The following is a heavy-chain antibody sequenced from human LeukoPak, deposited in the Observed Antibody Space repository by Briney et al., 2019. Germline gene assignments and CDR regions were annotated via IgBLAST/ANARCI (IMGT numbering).Heavy chain of an antibody. CDR2: ISSSGTTI. CDR3: ARARAYYYESSLLFDY. CDR1: GFTFSDYY. J-gene: IGHJ4*02. D-gene: IGHD3-22*01. Sequence: KPGGPLTLSCAASGFTFSDYYMSWIRQAPGKGLEWVSYISSSGTTIYYADSVKGRFTISRDNAKNSLYLQMNSLRAEETAVYYCARARAYYYESSLLFDYWGQGTLVTVSS. V-gene: IGHV3-11*04.